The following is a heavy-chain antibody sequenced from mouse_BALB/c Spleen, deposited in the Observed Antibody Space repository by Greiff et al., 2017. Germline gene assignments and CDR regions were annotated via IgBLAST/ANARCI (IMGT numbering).Heavy chain of an antibody. J-gene: IGHJ3*01. CDR2: ISYDGSN. D-gene: IGHD2-3*01. Sequence: VQLKESGPGLVKPSQSLSLTCSVTGYSITSGYYWNWIRQFPGNKLEWMGYISYDGSNNYNPSLKNRISITRDTSKNQFFLKLNSVTTEDTATYYCARSRWLLRRFAYWGQGTLVTVSA. V-gene: IGHV3-6*02. CDR3: ARSRWLLRRFAY. CDR1: GYSITSGYY.